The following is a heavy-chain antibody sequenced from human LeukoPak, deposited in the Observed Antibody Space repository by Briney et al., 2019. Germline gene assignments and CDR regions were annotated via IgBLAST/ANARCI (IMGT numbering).Heavy chain of an antibody. Sequence: GGSLRLSRAASRFTLSSYAMSWVRQAPGKGLEWVSAISGSGGSKYYADSLKARFTISRDNSKNTLYLQMNSLRAEDTAVYYCAKGPALGDAFDIWGQGRMVTVSS. J-gene: IGHJ3*02. CDR2: ISGSGGSK. CDR1: RFTLSSYA. D-gene: IGHD2-2*01. CDR3: AKGPALGDAFDI. V-gene: IGHV3-23*01.